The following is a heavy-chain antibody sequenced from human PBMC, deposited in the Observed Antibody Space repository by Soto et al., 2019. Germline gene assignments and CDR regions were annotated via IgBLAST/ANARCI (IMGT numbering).Heavy chain of an antibody. Sequence: QVQLVQSGAEVKEPGASVKVSCMASGYTFTSYGISWVRQAPGQGLEWMGWISAYNGNKNYAQKLQGRVTMTTDTSTSTAYMELRSLRSGDTAVYYCARDSYYDRSAYPFDYWGQGTLVTVSS. D-gene: IGHD3-22*01. J-gene: IGHJ4*02. CDR1: GYTFTSYG. CDR3: ARDSYYDRSAYPFDY. CDR2: ISAYNGNK. V-gene: IGHV1-18*01.